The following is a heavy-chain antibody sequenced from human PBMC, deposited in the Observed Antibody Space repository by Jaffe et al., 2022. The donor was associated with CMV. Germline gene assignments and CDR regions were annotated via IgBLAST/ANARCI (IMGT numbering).Heavy chain of an antibody. Sequence: EVQLVESGGGLVKPGGSLRLSCAASGFTFSNAWMSWVRQAPGKGLEWVGRIKSKTDGGTTDYAAPVKGRFTISRDDSKNTLYLQMNSLKTEDTAVYYCTTVGSPWQWLVPGWFDPWGQGTLVTVSS. J-gene: IGHJ5*02. D-gene: IGHD6-19*01. V-gene: IGHV3-15*01. CDR3: TTVGSPWQWLVPGWFDP. CDR1: GFTFSNAW. CDR2: IKSKTDGGTT.